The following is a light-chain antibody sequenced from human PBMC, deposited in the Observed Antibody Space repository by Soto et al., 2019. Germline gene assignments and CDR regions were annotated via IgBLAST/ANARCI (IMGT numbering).Light chain of an antibody. CDR1: QDIRNF. V-gene: IGKV1-27*01. J-gene: IGKJ3*01. Sequence: IQMTQSPTSLSASVGDRVTITCRASQDIRNFVAWYQQKPGKAPKLLIYAASTLQSGVPSRFRCSGSGTAFPLTINSLQPEDVATYSCRKYSSVPVFGPGTKVEIK. CDR2: AAS. CDR3: RKYSSVPV.